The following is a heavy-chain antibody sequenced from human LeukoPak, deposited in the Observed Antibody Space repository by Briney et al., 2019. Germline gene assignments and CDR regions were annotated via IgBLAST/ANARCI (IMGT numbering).Heavy chain of an antibody. CDR2: VNYSGNT. J-gene: IGHJ5*02. D-gene: IGHD3-10*01. CDR3: ARTVSKRVLLWFGESNWFDP. Sequence: SQTLSLTCAVSGGTISSNNCSWIWQTPAQGLDLMGQVNYSGNTSSNPYLKRRVTMSVDTSMNPFSLKLSSVTAADTAAYYCARTVSKRVLLWFGESNWFDPWGQGTLVTVSS. V-gene: IGHV4-59*01. CDR1: GGTISSNN.